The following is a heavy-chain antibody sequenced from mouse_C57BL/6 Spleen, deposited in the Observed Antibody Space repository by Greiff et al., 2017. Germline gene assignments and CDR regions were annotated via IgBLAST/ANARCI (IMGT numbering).Heavy chain of an antibody. J-gene: IGHJ1*03. CDR1: GYTFTSYW. CDR2: IYPGSGST. D-gene: IGHD1-1*02. CDR3: ARSVGNYLYVDV. Sequence: QVQLQQPGAELVKPGASVKMSCKASGYTFTSYWITWVKQRPGQGLEWIGDIYPGSGSTNYNEKFKSKATLTVDTSSSTAYMQLSSLTSEDSAVYYCARSVGNYLYVDVWGTGTTVTVSS. V-gene: IGHV1-55*01.